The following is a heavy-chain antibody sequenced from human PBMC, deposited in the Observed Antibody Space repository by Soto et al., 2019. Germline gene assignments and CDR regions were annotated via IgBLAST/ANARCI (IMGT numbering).Heavy chain of an antibody. D-gene: IGHD3-3*01. CDR2: ISSSGSSV. CDR1: GFTFSSYA. V-gene: IGHV3-48*02. Sequence: GGSLRLSCAASGFTFSSYAMNWVRQAPGKGLEWLSYISSSGSSVYYADSVKGRLTISRDNAQDSLFLQMDSLRDEDTAVYYCARGVISISGSVSNYWGQGTLVTVSS. CDR3: ARGVISISGSVSNY. J-gene: IGHJ4*02.